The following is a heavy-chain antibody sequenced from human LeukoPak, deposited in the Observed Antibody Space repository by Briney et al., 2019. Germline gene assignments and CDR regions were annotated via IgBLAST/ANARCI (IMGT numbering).Heavy chain of an antibody. V-gene: IGHV1-46*01. CDR2: INPSGGST. D-gene: IGHD3-22*01. CDR3: ARGASPYDSSGYYSN. CDR1: GYTFTSYG. J-gene: IGHJ4*02. Sequence: ASVKVSCKASGYTFTSYGISWVRQAPGQGLEWMGIINPSGGSTSYAQKFQGRVTMTRDTSTSTVYMEMRSLRSEDTAVYYCARGASPYDSSGYYSNWGQGTLVTVSS.